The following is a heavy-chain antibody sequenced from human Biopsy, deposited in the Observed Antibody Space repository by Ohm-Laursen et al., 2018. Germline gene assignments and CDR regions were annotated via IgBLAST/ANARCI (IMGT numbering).Heavy chain of an antibody. CDR3: AKTFHGSSFLYDY. CDR1: GFTFSSYG. Sequence: SLRLSCTASGFTFSSYGMGWVRQAPGKGLEWASVLSGSGGTTYYADSVKGRFTISRDNSKNTLYLQMNSLTAEDTAVYYCAKTFHGSSFLYDYWGQGTLVTVSS. D-gene: IGHD2-15*01. J-gene: IGHJ4*02. CDR2: LSGSGGTT. V-gene: IGHV3-23*01.